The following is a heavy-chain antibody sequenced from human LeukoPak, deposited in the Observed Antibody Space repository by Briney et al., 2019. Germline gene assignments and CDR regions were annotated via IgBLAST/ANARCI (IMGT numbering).Heavy chain of an antibody. CDR2: VYPATSDT. D-gene: IGHD5-18*01. CDR3: ARPKTLGGYNYEFEF. CDR1: GYSFTSYW. J-gene: IGHJ4*02. V-gene: IGHV5-51*01. Sequence: LGESLKISCKGSGYSFTSYWIGWVRQMPGKGLEWIGIVYPATSDTTYSPSFQGQVTISADKSSSTAYLQWSSLKASDTAIYYCARPKTLGGYNYEFEFWGQGTLVTVSS.